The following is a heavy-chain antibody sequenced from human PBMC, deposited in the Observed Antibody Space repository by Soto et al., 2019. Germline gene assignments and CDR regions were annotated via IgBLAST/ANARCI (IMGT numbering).Heavy chain of an antibody. CDR2: IYSGGST. J-gene: IGHJ4*02. CDR3: ARFYDILTGYYALDY. D-gene: IGHD3-9*01. CDR1: GFTVSSNY. V-gene: IGHV3-66*02. Sequence: GGSLRLSCAASGFTVSSNYMSWVRQAPGKGLEWVSVIYSGGSTYYADPVKGRFTISRDKSKNTLYLQMNSLRAEDTALYYCARFYDILTGYYALDYWGQGTLVTVSS.